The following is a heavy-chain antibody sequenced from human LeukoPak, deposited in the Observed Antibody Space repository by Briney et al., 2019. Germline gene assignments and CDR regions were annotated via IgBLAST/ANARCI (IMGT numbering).Heavy chain of an antibody. V-gene: IGHV3-21*01. J-gene: IGHJ4*02. CDR2: ISSSSSYI. CDR1: GFTFSSYS. D-gene: IGHD2/OR15-2a*01. CDR3: ARDFNMAIYYFDY. Sequence: GGSLRLSCAASGFTFSSYSMNWVRQAPGKGLEWVSSISSSSSYIYYADSVKGRFTISRDNAQSSLYLQMNSLRAEDTAVYYCARDFNMAIYYFDYWGQGTLVTVSS.